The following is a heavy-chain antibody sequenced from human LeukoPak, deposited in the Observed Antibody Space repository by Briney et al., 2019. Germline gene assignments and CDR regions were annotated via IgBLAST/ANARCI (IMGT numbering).Heavy chain of an antibody. J-gene: IGHJ3*02. CDR3: ARVIQRNGVLDDFDI. D-gene: IGHD5-18*01. CDR2: IYYSGST. V-gene: IGHV4-59*01. Sequence: SETLSLACTVSGGSISSYYWSWIRQPPGKGLEWIGYIYYSGSTNYNPSLKSRVTISVDTSKNQFSLKLSSVTAADTAVYYCARVIQRNGVLDDFDIWGQGTMVTVSS. CDR1: GGSISSYY.